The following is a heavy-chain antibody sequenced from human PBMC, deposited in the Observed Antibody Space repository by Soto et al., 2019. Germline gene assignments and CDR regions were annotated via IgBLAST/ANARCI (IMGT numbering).Heavy chain of an antibody. CDR1: GYTLTSYG. Sequence: ASVKVSCKASGYTLTSYGISWVRQAPGQGLEWMGWISAYNGNTNYAQKLQGRVTMTTDTSTSTAYMELRSLRSDDTAVYYCARHGARDSGYDYYYYYGMDVWGQGTTVTVSS. CDR2: ISAYNGNT. J-gene: IGHJ6*02. CDR3: ARHGARDSGYDYYYYYGMDV. V-gene: IGHV1-18*01. D-gene: IGHD5-12*01.